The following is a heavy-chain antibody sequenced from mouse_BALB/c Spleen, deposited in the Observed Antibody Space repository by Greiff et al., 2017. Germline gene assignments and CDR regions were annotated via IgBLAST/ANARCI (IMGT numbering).Heavy chain of an antibody. D-gene: IGHD2-2*01. CDR2: INPSSGYT. CDR1: GYTFTSYT. V-gene: IGHV1-4*02. Sequence: VKLVESAAELARPGASVKMSCKASGYTFTSYTMHWVKQRPGQGLEWIGYINPSSGYTEYNQKFKDKTTLTADKSSSTAYMQLSSLTSEDSAVYYCARGDGYDYAMDYWGQGTSVTVSS. CDR3: ARGDGYDYAMDY. J-gene: IGHJ4*01.